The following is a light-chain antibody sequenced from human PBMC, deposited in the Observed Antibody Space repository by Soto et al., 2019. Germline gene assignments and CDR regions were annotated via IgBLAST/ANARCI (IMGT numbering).Light chain of an antibody. CDR1: QSVASNY. J-gene: IGKJ4*01. CDR2: GAS. Sequence: EIALTQSPGTLSLSPGERATLSCRASQSVASNYLAWLQQKPGQAPRLLIYGASSRATGVPDRFSGSGSGTDFTLTIRRLEPEDFAVYYCQPYNNWPLTFGGGTKVEIK. V-gene: IGKV3-20*01. CDR3: QPYNNWPLT.